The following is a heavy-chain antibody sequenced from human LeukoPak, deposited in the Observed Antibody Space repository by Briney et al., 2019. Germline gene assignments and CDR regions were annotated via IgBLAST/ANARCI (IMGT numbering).Heavy chain of an antibody. Sequence: ASVKVSCKASGYTFTGYYMHWVRQAPGQGLEWMGIINPSGGSTSYAQKYQGRVTMTKDTATSTVYKELSSLRSEDTAVYYCARDRRAGPNWSFDYWGQGTLVTVSS. D-gene: IGHD7-27*01. CDR1: GYTFTGYY. V-gene: IGHV1-46*01. CDR3: ARDRRAGPNWSFDY. J-gene: IGHJ4*02. CDR2: INPSGGST.